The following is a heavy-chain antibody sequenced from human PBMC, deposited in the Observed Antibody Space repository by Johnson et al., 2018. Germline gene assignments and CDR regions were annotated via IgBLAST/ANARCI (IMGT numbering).Heavy chain of an antibody. J-gene: IGHJ3*02. V-gene: IGHV3-33*01. D-gene: IGHD2-2*02. Sequence: QVQLVQSGGGVVQXGRSRRLXCAASGFTFSSYGMHWVRQAPGKGLEWVAVIWYDGSNKYYADSVKGRFTISRDHSKNTLYLQMNSLRAEDTAVYYWARDNTLAFDIWGQGTMVTVSS. CDR2: IWYDGSNK. CDR1: GFTFSSYG. CDR3: ARDNTLAFDI.